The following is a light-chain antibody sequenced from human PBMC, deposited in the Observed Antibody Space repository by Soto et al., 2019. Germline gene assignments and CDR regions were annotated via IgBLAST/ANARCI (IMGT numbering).Light chain of an antibody. Sequence: DIQMTQSPSSLSASVGDRVTITCRASQSISSSLNWYQQKPGKSPKLLIYAASSLQSGVPSRFSGSGSGTDFTLTISSLQPEDFATYYCQQSYSTLSTFGPGTKVDI. J-gene: IGKJ3*01. V-gene: IGKV1-39*01. CDR3: QQSYSTLST. CDR2: AAS. CDR1: QSISSS.